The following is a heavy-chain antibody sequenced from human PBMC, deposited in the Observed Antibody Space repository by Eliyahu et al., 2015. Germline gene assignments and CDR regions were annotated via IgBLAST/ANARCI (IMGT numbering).Heavy chain of an antibody. J-gene: IGHJ5*02. CDR1: GGTFSSYA. CDR2: IIPIFGTA. Sequence: QVQLVQSGAEVKKPGSSVKVSCKASGGTFSSYAISWVRQAPGQGLEWMGGIIPIFGTANYAQKFQGRVTITADESTSTAYMELSSLRSEDTAVYYCARDPGYCSGGSCLHWFDPWGQGTLVTVSS. D-gene: IGHD2-15*01. V-gene: IGHV1-69*01. CDR3: ARDPGYCSGGSCLHWFDP.